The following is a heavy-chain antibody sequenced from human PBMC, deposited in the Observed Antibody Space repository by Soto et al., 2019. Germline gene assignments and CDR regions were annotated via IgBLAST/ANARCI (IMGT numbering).Heavy chain of an antibody. V-gene: IGHV1-69*01. J-gene: IGHJ4*02. CDR3: ASAVYYYGSGSYYVPYYFDY. Sequence: VKVSCKASGGTFSSYAISWVRQAPGQGLEWMGGIIPIFGTANYAQKFQGRVTITADESTSTAYMELSSLRSEDTAVYYCASAVYYYGSGSYYVPYYFDYWGQGTLVTVSS. D-gene: IGHD3-10*01. CDR2: IIPIFGTA. CDR1: GGTFSSYA.